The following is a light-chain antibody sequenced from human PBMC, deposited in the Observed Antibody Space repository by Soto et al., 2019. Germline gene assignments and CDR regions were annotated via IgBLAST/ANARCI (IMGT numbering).Light chain of an antibody. J-gene: IGLJ1*01. CDR3: SSYTSSVNYV. V-gene: IGLV2-14*01. CDR2: EVT. CDR1: SSDVGGYNY. Sequence: QSALTQPASVSGSPGQSITISCTGTSSDVGGYNYVSWYQQHPGKAPKLMIYEVTNRPSGVSNRFSGSKSGNTASLTISGLQAEDEADYYRSSYTSSVNYVFGTGTKLTVL.